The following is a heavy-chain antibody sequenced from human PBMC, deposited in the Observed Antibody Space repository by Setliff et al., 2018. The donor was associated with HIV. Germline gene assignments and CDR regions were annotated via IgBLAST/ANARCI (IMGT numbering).Heavy chain of an antibody. V-gene: IGHV4-61*09. CDR1: GGSISSGSYY. CDR3: ARGITIFGVDNSDY. J-gene: IGHJ4*02. D-gene: IGHD3-3*01. Sequence: SETLSLTCTVSGGSISSGSYYWSWIRQPAGKGLEWIGHIYTSGSTNYNPSLKSRVTISVDTSKNQFSLKLSSVTAADTAVYYCARGITIFGVDNSDYWGQGTLVTVSS. CDR2: IYTSGST.